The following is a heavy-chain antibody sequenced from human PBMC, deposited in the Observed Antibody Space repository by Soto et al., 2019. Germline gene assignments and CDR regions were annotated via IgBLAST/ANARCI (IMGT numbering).Heavy chain of an antibody. J-gene: IGHJ3*01. CDR2: IWYDGSKG. CDR3: ARGRGGSYGGNSAHYDV. Sequence: QVHLVESGGGVVQPGTSLRLSCEASGFTFSGFGMHWVRQTPGKGLEWVAVIWYDGSKGYFADCVKGRFTISRDNSKNALYLQMNSLRAEDSAIYYCARGRGGSYGGNSAHYDVWGQGTLVTVSS. V-gene: IGHV3-33*01. D-gene: IGHD4-17*01. CDR1: GFTFSGFG.